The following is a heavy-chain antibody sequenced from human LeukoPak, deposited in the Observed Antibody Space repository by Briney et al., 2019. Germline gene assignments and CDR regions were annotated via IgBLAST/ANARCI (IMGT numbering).Heavy chain of an antibody. CDR1: GFTFSSYS. J-gene: IGHJ5*02. CDR2: ISSSSSTI. V-gene: IGHV3-48*01. CDR3: ARNEGSGWYGARWFDP. Sequence: AGGSLRLSCAASGFTFSSYSMNWVRQAPGKGLEWVSYISSSSSTIYYADSVKGRFTISRDNAKNSLYLQMNSLRAEDTAVYYCARNEGSGWYGARWFDPWGQGTLVTVSS. D-gene: IGHD6-19*01.